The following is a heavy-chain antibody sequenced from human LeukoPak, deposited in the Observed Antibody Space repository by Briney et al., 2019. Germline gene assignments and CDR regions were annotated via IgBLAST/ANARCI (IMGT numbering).Heavy chain of an antibody. CDR1: GFTFSSYE. J-gene: IGHJ6*03. V-gene: IGHV3-48*03. Sequence: GGSLRLSCAASGFTFSSYEMNWVRQAPGKGLEWVSYISSSGSTIYYADSVKGRFTTSRDNAKNSLYLQMNSLRAEDTPVYYCARDRGDDYYYYMDVWGKATTVTVSS. CDR2: ISSSGSTI. D-gene: IGHD4-17*01. CDR3: ARDRGDDYYYYMDV.